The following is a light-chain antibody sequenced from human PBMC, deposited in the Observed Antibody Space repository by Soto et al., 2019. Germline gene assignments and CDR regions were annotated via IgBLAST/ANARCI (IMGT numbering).Light chain of an antibody. V-gene: IGKV3-20*01. CDR3: QQYGISLLI. Sequence: EIVLTQSPGTLSLSPGERATLSCRAIQSVYSNCLAWYQQKPGQAPRLLIYGASTRATGIPERFSGSGSGTDFTLTISRLEPEDFAVYYCQQYGISLLIFGGGTKVDIK. CDR1: QSVYSNC. J-gene: IGKJ4*01. CDR2: GAS.